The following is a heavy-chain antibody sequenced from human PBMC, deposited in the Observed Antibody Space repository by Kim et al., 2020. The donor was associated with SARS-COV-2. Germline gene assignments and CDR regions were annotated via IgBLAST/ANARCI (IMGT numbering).Heavy chain of an antibody. CDR3: ARDSNYDILTGYSPQNWYFDL. Sequence: SETLSLTCTVSGGSISSGGYYWSWIRQHPGKGLEWIGYIYYSGSTYYNPSLKSRVTISVDTSKNQFSLKLSSVTAADTAVYYCARDSNYDILTGYSPQNWYFDLWGRGTLVTVSS. CDR2: IYYSGST. J-gene: IGHJ2*01. D-gene: IGHD3-9*01. CDR1: GGSISSGGYY. V-gene: IGHV4-31*03.